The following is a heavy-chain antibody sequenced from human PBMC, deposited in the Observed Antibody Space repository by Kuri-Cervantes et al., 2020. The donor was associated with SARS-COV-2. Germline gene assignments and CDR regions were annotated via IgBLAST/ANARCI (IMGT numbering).Heavy chain of an antibody. CDR2: ISYDGSNK. Sequence: GESLKISCAASGFTFSSYAMHWVRQAPGKGLEWVAVISYDGSNKYYADSAKGRFTISRDNSKNTLYLQMNSLRAEDTALYYCARGGGIAAAPSGYWGQGTLVTVSS. CDR3: ARGGGIAAAPSGY. V-gene: IGHV3-30*04. J-gene: IGHJ4*02. CDR1: GFTFSSYA. D-gene: IGHD6-13*01.